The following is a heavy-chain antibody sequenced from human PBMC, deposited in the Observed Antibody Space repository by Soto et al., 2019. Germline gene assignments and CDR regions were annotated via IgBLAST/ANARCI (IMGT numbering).Heavy chain of an antibody. V-gene: IGHV4-34*01. D-gene: IGHD6-13*01. CDR1: GGSFSGYY. CDR2: INHSGST. J-gene: IGHJ6*02. Sequence: PSETLSLTCAVYGGSFSGYYWSWIRQPPGKGLEWIGEINHSGSTNYNPSLKSRVTISVDTSKNQFSLKLSSVTAADTAVYYCARGAAGQPGVGYYYYGMDVWGQGTTVTVSS. CDR3: ARGAAGQPGVGYYYYGMDV.